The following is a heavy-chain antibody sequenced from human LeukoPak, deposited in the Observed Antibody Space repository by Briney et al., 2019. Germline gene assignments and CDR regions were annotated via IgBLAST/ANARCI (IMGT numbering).Heavy chain of an antibody. Sequence: GGSLRLSCAASGFTFSSYSMNWVRQAPGKGLEWVSSISSSSSYIYYADSVKGRFTISRDNAKNSLYLQMNSLRAEDTAVYYCAKDNRVAGSFDYWGQGTLVTVSS. V-gene: IGHV3-21*04. J-gene: IGHJ4*02. CDR2: ISSSSSYI. D-gene: IGHD6-19*01. CDR3: AKDNRVAGSFDY. CDR1: GFTFSSYS.